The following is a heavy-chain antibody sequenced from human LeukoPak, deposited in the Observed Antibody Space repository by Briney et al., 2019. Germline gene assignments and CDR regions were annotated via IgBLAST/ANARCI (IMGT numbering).Heavy chain of an antibody. CDR3: ARDWLAGNPYHAFDL. CDR1: GFTFSSYW. D-gene: IGHD3-22*01. Sequence: GGTLRLSCAASGFTFSSYWMSWVRQAPGKGLECVANIKEDGSEEYYVDSVRGRFSISRDNAKNSLYLQMNSLRAEDTAVYYCARDWLAGNPYHAFDLWGKGTMVTVSS. V-gene: IGHV3-7*01. J-gene: IGHJ3*01. CDR2: IKEDGSEE.